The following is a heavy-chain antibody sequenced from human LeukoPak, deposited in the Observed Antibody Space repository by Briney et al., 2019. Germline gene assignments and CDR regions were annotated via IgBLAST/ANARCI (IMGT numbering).Heavy chain of an antibody. CDR2: FIPIFGTA. CDR3: ARDYNSGIAAAGTWFDP. J-gene: IGHJ5*02. Sequence: GASVKVSCKASGGTFSSYAISWVRQAPGQGLEWMGGFIPIFGTANYAQKFQGRVTITTDESTSTAYMELSSLRSEDTAVYYCARDYNSGIAAAGTWFDPWGQGTLVTVSS. D-gene: IGHD6-13*01. V-gene: IGHV1-69*05. CDR1: GGTFSSYA.